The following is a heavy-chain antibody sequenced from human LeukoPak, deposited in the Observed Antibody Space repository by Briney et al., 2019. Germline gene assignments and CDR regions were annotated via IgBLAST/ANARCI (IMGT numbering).Heavy chain of an antibody. CDR2: ISAYNGNT. CDR3: ARVAGIAVAGTADY. D-gene: IGHD6-19*01. V-gene: IGHV1-18*01. CDR1: GYTFTSYG. J-gene: IGHJ4*02. Sequence: ASVKVSCKASGYTFTSYGISWVRQAPGQGLEWVGWISAYNGNTNYAQKLQGRVTMTTGTSTSTAYMELRSLRSDDTAVYYCARVAGIAVAGTADYWGQGTLVTVSS.